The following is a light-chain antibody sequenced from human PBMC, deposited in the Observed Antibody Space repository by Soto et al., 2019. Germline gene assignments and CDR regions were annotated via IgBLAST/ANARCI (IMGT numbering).Light chain of an antibody. J-gene: IGKJ3*01. CDR3: QQLNSFPL. Sequence: DIQLTQSPSFLSASVGDIVTIAFRASQAIGSYLAWYQQKPGKAPNLLIYSTSTLQRGVPSRFSGSGSGTEFILTISSLQPEDFATYYCQQLNSFPLFGPGTKVDI. CDR2: STS. CDR1: QAIGSY. V-gene: IGKV1-9*01.